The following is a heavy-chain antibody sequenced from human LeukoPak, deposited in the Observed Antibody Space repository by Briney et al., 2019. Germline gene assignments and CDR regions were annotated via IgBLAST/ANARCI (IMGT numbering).Heavy chain of an antibody. CDR1: GASISRNW. Sequence: PSGTLSLTCAVSGASISRNWWNWVRQPPGKGLEWIGEIHHSGSANYNPSLKSRVTISLDTSENHFSLRLSSVTAADTAVYYCVRDRGEFSYSHDYWGQGTLVTVPS. CDR3: VRDRGEFSYSHDY. V-gene: IGHV4-4*02. J-gene: IGHJ4*02. D-gene: IGHD1-26*01. CDR2: IHHSGSA.